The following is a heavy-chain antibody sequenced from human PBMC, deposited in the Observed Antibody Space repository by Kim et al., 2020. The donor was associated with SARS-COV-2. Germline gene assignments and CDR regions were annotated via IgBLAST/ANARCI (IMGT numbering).Heavy chain of an antibody. D-gene: IGHD3-10*01. CDR3: ARAVGDMVRGVRGWFDP. CDR1: GFTFSSYA. J-gene: IGHJ5*02. Sequence: GGSLRLSCAASGFTFSSYAMHWVRQAPGKGLEYVSAISSNGGSTYYANSVKGRFTISRDNSKNTLYLQMGSLRAEDMAVYYCARAVGDMVRGVRGWFDPWGQGTLVTVSS. V-gene: IGHV3-64*01. CDR2: ISSNGGST.